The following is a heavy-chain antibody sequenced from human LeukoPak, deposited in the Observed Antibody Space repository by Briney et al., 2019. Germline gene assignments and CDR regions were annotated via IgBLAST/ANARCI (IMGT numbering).Heavy chain of an antibody. CDR1: GFIFSSYW. V-gene: IGHV3-74*01. CDR3: ARGRYSSGYVADS. Sequence: PGGSLRLSCAASGFIFSSYWMHWVRQAPGKGLVWVSRIKNDGSSTTYADSVKGRFTISRDNAKNTLHLQMNSLRAEDTAVYYCARGRYSSGYVADSWGQGTLVTVSS. CDR2: IKNDGSST. D-gene: IGHD5-18*01. J-gene: IGHJ5*01.